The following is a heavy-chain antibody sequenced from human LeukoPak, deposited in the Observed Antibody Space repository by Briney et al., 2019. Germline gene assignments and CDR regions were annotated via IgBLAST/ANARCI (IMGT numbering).Heavy chain of an antibody. CDR1: GFTFSSYG. D-gene: IGHD3-22*01. J-gene: IGHJ3*02. CDR3: AKTYYYDSSGYPGGAFDI. V-gene: IGHV3-30*02. CDR2: IRYDGSNK. Sequence: GGSLRLSCAASGFTFSSYGMHWVRQAPGKGLEWVAFIRYDGSNKYYADSVKGRFTISRDNSKNTLYLQMNSLRAEDTAVYYCAKTYYYDSSGYPGGAFDIWGQGTMVTVSS.